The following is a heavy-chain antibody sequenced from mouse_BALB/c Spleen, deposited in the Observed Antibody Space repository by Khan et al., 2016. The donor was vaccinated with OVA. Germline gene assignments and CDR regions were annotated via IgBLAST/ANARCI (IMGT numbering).Heavy chain of an antibody. J-gene: IGHJ2*01. CDR2: IWAGGST. V-gene: IGHV2-9*02. CDR1: GFSLTSYG. CDR3: ARDPVVEGYFDY. Sequence: QVQLKESGPGLVAPSQSLSITCTASGFSLTSYGVHWVRQPPGKGLEWLGVIWAGGSTHYNSALMSRLRISKDNSRSQASLKMNSLQTDDTAMYYCARDPVVEGYFDYWGQGTTLTVSS. D-gene: IGHD1-1*01.